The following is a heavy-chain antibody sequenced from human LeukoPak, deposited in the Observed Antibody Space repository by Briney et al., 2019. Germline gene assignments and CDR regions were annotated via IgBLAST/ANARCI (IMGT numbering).Heavy chain of an antibody. V-gene: IGHV4-31*03. CDR2: IYYSGST. D-gene: IGHD3-9*01. Sequence: PSETLSLTCTVSGGSISSGGYYWSWIRQHPGKGLEWIGYIYYSGSTYYNPSLKSRVTISVDTSENQFSLKLSSVTAADTAVYYCARRYYDILTGYYTLDYWGQGTLVTVSS. J-gene: IGHJ4*02. CDR3: ARRYYDILTGYYTLDY. CDR1: GGSISSGGYY.